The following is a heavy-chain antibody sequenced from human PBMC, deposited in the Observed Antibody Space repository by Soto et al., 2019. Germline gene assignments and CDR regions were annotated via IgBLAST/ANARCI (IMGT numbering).Heavy chain of an antibody. V-gene: IGHV3-23*01. CDR1: GFTLFSYS. J-gene: IGHJ4*02. D-gene: IGHD3-3*01. Sequence: GGAPRLSLAAPGFTLFSYSLRWGRPAPGEGLEWVSAISGSGGSTYYADSVKGRFTISRDNSKNTLYLQMNSLRAEDTAVYYCAKTHGSTIFGVVIVFDYWGQGTLVTVSS. CDR3: AKTHGSTIFGVVIVFDY. CDR2: ISGSGGST.